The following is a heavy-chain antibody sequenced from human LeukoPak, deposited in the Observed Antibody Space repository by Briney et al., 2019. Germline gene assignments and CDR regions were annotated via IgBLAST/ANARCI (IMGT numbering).Heavy chain of an antibody. CDR2: IVHSGNT. CDR3: ARFGSSTWYKGAFDI. CDR1: GGSFSGYY. J-gene: IGHJ3*02. V-gene: IGHV4-34*12. D-gene: IGHD6-13*01. Sequence: KPSETLSLTCAVYGGSFSGYYWSWIRQPPGKGLEWIGEIVHSGNTKYNPPLKSRVTISVDTSKNQFSLNLTSVTAADTAVYYCARFGSSTWYKGAFDIWGQGTMVTVAS.